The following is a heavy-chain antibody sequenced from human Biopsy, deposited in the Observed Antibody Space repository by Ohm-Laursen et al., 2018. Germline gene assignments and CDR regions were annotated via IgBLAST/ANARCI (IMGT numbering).Heavy chain of an antibody. CDR3: TRGGYYYNSLAYYYWFDP. Sequence: ATVKISCKSSGYTFTSYHVHWVRQAPGQGLEWMGWINAKTGDTNYAQKFQGRVTMTRDTSISTAYVDLSSLRSDDTAVYYCTRGGYYYNSLAYYYWFDPWGQGTLVTVSS. V-gene: IGHV1-2*02. CDR1: GYTFTSYH. J-gene: IGHJ5*02. D-gene: IGHD3-22*01. CDR2: INAKTGDT.